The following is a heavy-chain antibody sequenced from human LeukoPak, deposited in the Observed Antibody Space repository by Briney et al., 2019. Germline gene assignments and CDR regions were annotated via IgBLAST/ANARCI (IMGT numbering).Heavy chain of an antibody. J-gene: IGHJ6*02. D-gene: IGHD6-19*01. CDR2: ISSDGNT. Sequence: QPGGSLRLSCAASGFTVSSSSMNWVRLGPGKGLEWVSVISSDGNTYYADSVKGRFTISRDNSRNTLSLQMHGLRADDTAVYYCARGQEQFSSPWQWGPRRKNFYYYGMDVWDQGTTVTVSS. V-gene: IGHV3-66*01. CDR3: ARGQEQFSSPWQWGPRRKNFYYYGMDV. CDR1: GFTVSSSS.